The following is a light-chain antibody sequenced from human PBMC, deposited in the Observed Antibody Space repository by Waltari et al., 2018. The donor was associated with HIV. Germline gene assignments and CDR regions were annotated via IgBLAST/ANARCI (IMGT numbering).Light chain of an antibody. Sequence: DSQLTQSPSFLSASVGDRVTITCRASQGISSYLAWYQQKPGKAPKLLIYTASILQSGVPSRFSGSGSGTEFTLTISSPQPEDFATYYCQRLNSYRFTFGPGTKVDIK. CDR3: QRLNSYRFT. CDR1: QGISSY. V-gene: IGKV1-9*01. J-gene: IGKJ3*01. CDR2: TAS.